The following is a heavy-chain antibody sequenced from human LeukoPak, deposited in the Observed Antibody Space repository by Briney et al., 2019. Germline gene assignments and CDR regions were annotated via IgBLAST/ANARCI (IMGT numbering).Heavy chain of an antibody. J-gene: IGHJ6*03. CDR3: ARVIAVPLYYNYYYMDV. D-gene: IGHD6-19*01. CDR1: GFPFSSYS. Sequence: GSLRLSCAASGFPFSSYSMNWVRQAPGKGMEWVSSISSSSSYIYYADSVKGRFTISRDNAKNSLYLQMNSLRAEDTAVYYCARVIAVPLYYNYYYMDVWGKGTTVTVSS. V-gene: IGHV3-21*01. CDR2: ISSSSSYI.